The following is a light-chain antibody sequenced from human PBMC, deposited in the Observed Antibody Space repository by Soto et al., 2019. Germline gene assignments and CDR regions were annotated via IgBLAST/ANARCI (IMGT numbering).Light chain of an antibody. CDR2: GAS. Sequence: IVLTQSPGALSLSPGERATLSFRASQSVSSSYLAWYQQKPGQAPRLLIYGASSRATGIPDRFSGSGSGTDFTLTISRLEPEDFAVYYCQQYGSSGTFGQGTKV. J-gene: IGKJ1*01. V-gene: IGKV3-20*01. CDR3: QQYGSSGT. CDR1: QSVSSSY.